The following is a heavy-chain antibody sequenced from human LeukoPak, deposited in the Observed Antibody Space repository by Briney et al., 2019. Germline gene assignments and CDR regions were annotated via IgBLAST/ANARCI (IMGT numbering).Heavy chain of an antibody. Sequence: ASVKVSCKASGYTFTSYDINWVRQATGQGLEWMGWMDPNSGNTGYAQKFQGRVTMTRNTSISTAYMELSSLRSEDTAVYYCARGHRITGTTLFYWGQGTLVTVSS. V-gene: IGHV1-8*01. CDR2: MDPNSGNT. J-gene: IGHJ4*02. CDR1: GYTFTSYD. D-gene: IGHD1-14*01. CDR3: ARGHRITGTTLFY.